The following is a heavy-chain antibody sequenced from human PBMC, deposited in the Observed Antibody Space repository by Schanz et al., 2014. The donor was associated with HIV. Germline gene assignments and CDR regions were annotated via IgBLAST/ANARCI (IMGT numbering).Heavy chain of an antibody. Sequence: QVQLVESGGGVVQPGRSLRLSCAASGFTLNSYGMHWVRQAPGKGLEWVAVIWYDGSNKDYGDSVKGRFTISRDNSKNTLYLQMNSLRAEDTAVYYCARTAPTKYYYDSSGVRGAFDIWGQGTMVTVSS. J-gene: IGHJ3*02. CDR2: IWYDGSNK. D-gene: IGHD3-22*01. V-gene: IGHV3-33*01. CDR1: GFTLNSYG. CDR3: ARTAPTKYYYDSSGVRGAFDI.